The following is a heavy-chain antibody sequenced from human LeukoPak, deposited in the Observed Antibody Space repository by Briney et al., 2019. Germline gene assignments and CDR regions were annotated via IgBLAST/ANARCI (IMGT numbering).Heavy chain of an antibody. CDR3: ARLTRSGPGN. Sequence: SETLSLTCTVSGGSISSGDYYWSWIRQPPGKGLEWIGYIYYSGSTYYNPSLKSPVTISVDTSKNQFSLKLSSVTAADTAVYYCARLTRSGPGNWGQGTLVTVSS. J-gene: IGHJ4*02. CDR2: IYYSGST. V-gene: IGHV4-30-4*08. CDR1: GGSISSGDYY. D-gene: IGHD6-19*01.